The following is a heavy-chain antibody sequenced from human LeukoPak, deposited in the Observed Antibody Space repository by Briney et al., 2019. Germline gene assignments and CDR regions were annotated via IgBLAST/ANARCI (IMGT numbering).Heavy chain of an antibody. CDR3: ARLTRRWSYYFDN. D-gene: IGHD5-24*01. CDR2: IYPGDSDT. V-gene: IGHV5-51*01. J-gene: IGHJ4*02. CDR1: GYSFTSYW. Sequence: GESLKISCKGSGYSFTSYWIGWVRQMPGKGLEWMGIIYPGDSDTRYSPSFQGQVIISVDKSTSTAYLQWSSLKASDTAMYYCARLTRRWSYYFDNWGQGALVTVSS.